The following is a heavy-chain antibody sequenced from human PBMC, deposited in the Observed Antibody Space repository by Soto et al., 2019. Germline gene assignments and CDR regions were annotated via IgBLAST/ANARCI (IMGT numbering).Heavy chain of an antibody. D-gene: IGHD3-10*01. Sequence: QVQLVQSGAEVKKPGASVKVSCKASGYTFTSYAMHWVRQAPGQRLEWMGWINAGNGITKYSQKFQGRVTITRDTSASTGYMGLSSLRSEDTAVYDCAGGAIRLWLGSFDYWGQGTLVTVSS. CDR1: GYTFTSYA. J-gene: IGHJ4*02. CDR3: AGGAIRLWLGSFDY. V-gene: IGHV1-3*01. CDR2: INAGNGIT.